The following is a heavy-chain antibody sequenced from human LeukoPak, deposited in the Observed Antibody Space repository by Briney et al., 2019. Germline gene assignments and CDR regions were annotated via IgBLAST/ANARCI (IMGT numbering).Heavy chain of an antibody. D-gene: IGHD3-16*01. CDR3: ARDTGDTYTWFDP. CDR1: GYTFTGYY. CDR2: INPNSGGT. V-gene: IGHV1-2*02. Sequence: ASVKVSCKASGYTFTGYYMHWVRQAPGQGLEWMGCINPNSGGTNYAQKFQGRVTMTRDTSISTAYMELSRLRSDDTAVYYCARDTGDTYTWFDPWGQGTLVTVSS. J-gene: IGHJ5*02.